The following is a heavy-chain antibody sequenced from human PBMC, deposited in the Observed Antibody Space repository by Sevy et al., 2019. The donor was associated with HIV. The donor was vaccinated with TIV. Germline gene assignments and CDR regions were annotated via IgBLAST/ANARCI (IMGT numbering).Heavy chain of an antibody. J-gene: IGHJ4*01. D-gene: IGHD5-18*01. V-gene: IGHV1-2*02. Sequence: ASVKVSCKASGFTFSDYYMHWVRQAPGQGLEWMGWFNPNNDDSRSAQKFQGRVTLTGDMSISTAYMELTRLRSDDTAFYFCTRDDIYSHPWEFDWWGHGALVTVSS. CDR2: FNPNNDDS. CDR3: TRDDIYSHPWEFDW. CDR1: GFTFSDYY.